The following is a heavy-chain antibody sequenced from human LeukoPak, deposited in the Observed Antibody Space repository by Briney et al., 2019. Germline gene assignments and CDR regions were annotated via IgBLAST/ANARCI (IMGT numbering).Heavy chain of an antibody. Sequence: ASVKVSCKASGYTFTTYYIYWVRQAPGQGLEWMGMINPSGGTTSYAQNFQGRVTMTRDTSTSTVYMELSSLRSEDTAVYYCARDFATSIGPLRGYYYMDVWGKGTTVTVSS. CDR3: ARDFATSIGPLRGYYYMDV. J-gene: IGHJ6*03. CDR2: INPSGGTT. V-gene: IGHV1-46*01. CDR1: GYTFTTYY. D-gene: IGHD3-3*02.